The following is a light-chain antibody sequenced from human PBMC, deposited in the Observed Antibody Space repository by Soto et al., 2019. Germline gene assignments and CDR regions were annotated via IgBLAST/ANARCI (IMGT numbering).Light chain of an antibody. J-gene: IGKJ1*01. CDR3: QQYNSYSPWT. CDR1: RSISSW. V-gene: IGKV1-5*03. Sequence: DIQMTQSPSTLSASVGARFTITCRSSRSISSWLAWYQQKPGKAPKLLIYKASSLESGVPSRFSGSGSGTEFTLTISSLQPDDFATYYCQQYNSYSPWTFGQGTKVDIK. CDR2: KAS.